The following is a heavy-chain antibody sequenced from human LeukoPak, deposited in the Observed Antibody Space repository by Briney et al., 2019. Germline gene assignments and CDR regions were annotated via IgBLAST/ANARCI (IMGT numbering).Heavy chain of an antibody. CDR3: ARAIQNDYGSGSYYRDAFDI. J-gene: IGHJ3*02. D-gene: IGHD3-10*01. CDR2: ISSSSRYI. CDR1: GFTFTSYS. V-gene: IGHV3-21*01. Sequence: GGSLRLSCAASGFTFTSYSMNWVRQAPGKGLEWVSSISSSSRYIYYADSVKGRFTISRDNAKNSLYLQMNSLRAEDTAVYYCARAIQNDYGSGSYYRDAFDIWGQGTMVTVSS.